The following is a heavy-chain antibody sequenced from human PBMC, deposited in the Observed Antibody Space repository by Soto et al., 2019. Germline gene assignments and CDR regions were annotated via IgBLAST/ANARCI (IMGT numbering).Heavy chain of an antibody. D-gene: IGHD4-17*01. J-gene: IGHJ6*02. CDR1: GFTVRSNY. CDR2: IYSGGSRI. CDR3: ARDGSTVTTNYHYAMDV. Sequence: GGSLRLSCAVSGFTVRSNYMNWVRQAPGKGLEWVSVIYSGGSRIYYADSVKGRFTISRDNAKNSLYLQMNSLRAEDTAVYYCARDGSTVTTNYHYAMDVWGQGTTVTVSS. V-gene: IGHV3-48*03.